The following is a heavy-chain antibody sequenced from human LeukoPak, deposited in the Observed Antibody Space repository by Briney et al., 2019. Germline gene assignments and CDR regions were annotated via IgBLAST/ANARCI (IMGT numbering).Heavy chain of an antibody. Sequence: RSSETLSLTCTVSGGSISSYYWSWIRQPPGKGLEWIGYIYTSGSTNYNPSLKSRVTISVDTSKNQFSLKLSSVTAADTAVYYCAKHHSGSSSPFDYWGQGTLVTVSS. CDR1: GGSISSYY. J-gene: IGHJ4*02. CDR3: AKHHSGSSSPFDY. CDR2: IYTSGST. D-gene: IGHD1-26*01. V-gene: IGHV4-4*09.